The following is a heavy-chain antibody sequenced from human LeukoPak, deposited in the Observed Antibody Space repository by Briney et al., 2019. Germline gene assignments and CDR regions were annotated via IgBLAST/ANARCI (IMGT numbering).Heavy chain of an antibody. J-gene: IGHJ4*02. CDR3: ARVTYSSSHPGDYFDY. CDR1: GFSFSDYY. V-gene: IGHV3-11*04. CDR2: ISGNGNTI. Sequence: PGGSLRLSCATSGFSFSDYYMTWIRQAPGKGLEWVSYISGNGNTIYYADSVKGRFTISRDNSKNTLYLQMNSLRAEDTAVYYCARVTYSSSHPGDYFDYWGQGTLVTVSS. D-gene: IGHD6-6*01.